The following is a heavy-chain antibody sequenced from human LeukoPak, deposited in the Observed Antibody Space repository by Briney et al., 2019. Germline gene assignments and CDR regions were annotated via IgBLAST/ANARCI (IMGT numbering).Heavy chain of an antibody. D-gene: IGHD3-3*01. CDR2: ISSSSDTI. CDR3: ARGPPPYYEPDY. Sequence: GGSLRLSCAASGFTFSSYSMNWVRQAPGKGLEWVSKISSSSDTIYYADSVKGRFTISRDNAKNSLYLQMNSLTAEDTAVYYCARGPPPYYEPDYWGQGTLVTVSS. V-gene: IGHV3-48*01. CDR1: GFTFSSYS. J-gene: IGHJ4*02.